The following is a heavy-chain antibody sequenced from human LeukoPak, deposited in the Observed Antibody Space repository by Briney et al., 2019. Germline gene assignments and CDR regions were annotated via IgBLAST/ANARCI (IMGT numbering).Heavy chain of an antibody. CDR3: ARVIKDSYGYFSAFDI. V-gene: IGHV1-3*01. J-gene: IGHJ3*02. CDR2: INAGNGNT. Sequence: GASVKVSCKASGYTFTSYAMHWVRQAPGQRLEWMGWINAGNGNTKYSQKFQGRVTITRDTSASTAYMELSSLRSEDTAVYYCARVIKDSYGYFSAFDIWGQGTMVTVSS. D-gene: IGHD5-18*01. CDR1: GYTFTSYA.